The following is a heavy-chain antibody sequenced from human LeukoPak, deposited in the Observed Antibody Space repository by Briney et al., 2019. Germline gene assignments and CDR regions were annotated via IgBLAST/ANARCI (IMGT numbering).Heavy chain of an antibody. CDR3: ARHIAVAGVSRRPFDP. CDR1: GGSISSYY. V-gene: IGHV4-59*01. Sequence: SETLSLTCTVSGGSISSYYWSWIRQPPGKGLEYIGYIYYSGYTNYNPSLKSRVTISVDTSKNQFSLKLSSVTAADTAVYYCARHIAVAGVSRRPFDPWGQGTLVTVSS. D-gene: IGHD6-19*01. J-gene: IGHJ5*02. CDR2: IYYSGYT.